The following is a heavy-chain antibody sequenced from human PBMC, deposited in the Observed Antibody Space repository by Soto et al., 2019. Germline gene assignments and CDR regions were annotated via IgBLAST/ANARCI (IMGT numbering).Heavy chain of an antibody. CDR3: ARGKSLEN. J-gene: IGHJ1*01. D-gene: IGHD1-1*01. CDR1: GYTFSSYD. Sequence: QVQLVQSGAEVKKPGASVKVSCKASGYTFSSYDINWVRQATGQGIEWMGWMNPNSGNTGYAQKIQSRVTMTRDTSRTTAYMELSSLRSEDTDTYYCARGKSLENWGQGTLVTVSS. V-gene: IGHV1-8*01. CDR2: MNPNSGNT.